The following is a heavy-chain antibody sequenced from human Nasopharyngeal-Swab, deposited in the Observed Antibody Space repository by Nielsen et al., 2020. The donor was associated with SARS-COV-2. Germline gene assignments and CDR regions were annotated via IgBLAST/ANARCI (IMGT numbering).Heavy chain of an antibody. CDR1: GFTFSSYA. J-gene: IGHJ4*02. D-gene: IGHD4-17*01. CDR2: ISGSGGST. V-gene: IGHV3-23*01. Sequence: GESLKISCAASGFTFSSYAMSWVRQAPGKGLEWVSAISGSGGSTYYADSVKGRFTISGDNSKNTLYLQMNSLRAEDTAVYYCAKLHHYYGESDYWGQGTLVTVSS. CDR3: AKLHHYYGESDY.